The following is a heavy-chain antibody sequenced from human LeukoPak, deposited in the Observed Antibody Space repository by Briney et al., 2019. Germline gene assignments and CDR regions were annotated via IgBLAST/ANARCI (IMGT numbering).Heavy chain of an antibody. V-gene: IGHV3-15*01. CDR2: VKSKTEGATA. CDR3: SAAIYSDSRN. CDR1: GFTFSNAW. J-gene: IGHJ4*02. D-gene: IGHD4-11*01. Sequence: GGSLRLSCAASGFTFSNAWMSWVRQAPGKGLEWLGRVKSKTEGATADYAAAVRDRFTISRDDSKNTLYLQMNSLKTEDTAVYYCSAAIYSDSRNWGQGTLVTVSS.